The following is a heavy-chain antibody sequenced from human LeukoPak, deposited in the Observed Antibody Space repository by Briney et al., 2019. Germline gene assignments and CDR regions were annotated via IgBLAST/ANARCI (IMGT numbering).Heavy chain of an antibody. CDR1: GFTSDDYG. Sequence: GGSLRLSCAASGFTSDDYGMSWVRQAPGKGLEWVSGINWNGGSTGYADSVKGRFTISRDNAKNSLYLQMNSLRAEDTALYHCARWGAVALPDYWGQGTLVTVSS. V-gene: IGHV3-20*01. D-gene: IGHD6-19*01. J-gene: IGHJ4*02. CDR2: INWNGGST. CDR3: ARWGAVALPDY.